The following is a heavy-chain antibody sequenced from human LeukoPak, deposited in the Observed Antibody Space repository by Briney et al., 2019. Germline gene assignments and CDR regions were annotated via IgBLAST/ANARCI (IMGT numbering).Heavy chain of an antibody. J-gene: IGHJ4*02. CDR2: INQNGSEK. CDR3: ARDLPDY. CDR1: GFTFSNYW. Sequence: GGSLRLSCAASGFTFSNYWMNWVRQAPGKGLEWVANINQNGSEKYYVDSVKDRFTICRDNAKDSLYLQMNRLRAEDTAVYYCARDLPDYWGQGTLVTVSS. V-gene: IGHV3-7*01.